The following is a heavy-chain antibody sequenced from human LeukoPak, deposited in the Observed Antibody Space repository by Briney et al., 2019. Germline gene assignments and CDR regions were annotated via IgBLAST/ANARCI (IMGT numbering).Heavy chain of an antibody. V-gene: IGHV3-30*02. CDR1: GFIFNTYV. CDR2: IRYDGGNK. J-gene: IGHJ6*03. Sequence: GGSLRLSCAASGFIFNTYVMHWVRQAPGKGLEWLAFIRYDGGNKNYADSVKGRFTISRDNSKKTLYLQMNSLRAEDTAVYYCAKDSKIVGPTFRSYHYMDVWGKGTTVTVSS. CDR3: AKDSKIVGPTFRSYHYMDV. D-gene: IGHD1-26*01.